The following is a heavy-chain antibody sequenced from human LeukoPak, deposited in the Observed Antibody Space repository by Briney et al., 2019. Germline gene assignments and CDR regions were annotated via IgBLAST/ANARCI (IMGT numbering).Heavy chain of an antibody. D-gene: IGHD6-19*01. CDR1: GFTFSNAW. CDR2: IKSKTDGGTT. Sequence: GGSLRLSCAASGFTFSNAWMSWVRQAPGKGLEWVGRIKSKTDGGTTDYAAPVKGRFTISRDDSKNTLYLQMNSLKTEDTAVYYCAKWTVVGFHYFDYWGQGTLVTVSS. CDR3: AKWTVVGFHYFDY. J-gene: IGHJ4*02. V-gene: IGHV3-15*01.